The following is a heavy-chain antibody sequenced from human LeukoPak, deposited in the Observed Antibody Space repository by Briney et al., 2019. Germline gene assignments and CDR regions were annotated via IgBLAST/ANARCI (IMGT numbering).Heavy chain of an antibody. V-gene: IGHV4-59*11. D-gene: IGHD1-7*01. CDR3: ARGRTHSD. CDR2: IYYTGNT. Sequence: PSETLSLTCTVSGGPINPHYWSWTRQPPGKGLEWIGGIYYTGNTNFNPALKSRVTISIDTSKNQFSLKLQSLTAADTAVYFCARGRTHSDWGQGTLVTVSS. J-gene: IGHJ1*01. CDR1: GGPINPHY.